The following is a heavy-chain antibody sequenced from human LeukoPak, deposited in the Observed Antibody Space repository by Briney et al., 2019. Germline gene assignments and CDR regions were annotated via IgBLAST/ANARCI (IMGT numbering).Heavy chain of an antibody. J-gene: IGHJ2*01. CDR3: RTYYYDSSGYGHFDL. Sequence: SETLSLTCTVSGGSISSYYWSWIRQPPGKGLEWIGYIYYSGSTNYNPSLKSRVTISVDTSKNQFSLKLSSVTAADTAVYYCRTYYYDSSGYGHFDLWGRGTLVTVSS. V-gene: IGHV4-59*01. CDR2: IYYSGST. D-gene: IGHD3-22*01. CDR1: GGSISSYY.